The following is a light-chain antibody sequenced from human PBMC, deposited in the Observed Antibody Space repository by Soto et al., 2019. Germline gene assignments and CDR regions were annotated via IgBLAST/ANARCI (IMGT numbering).Light chain of an antibody. J-gene: IGKJ1*01. CDR1: QSVSSY. CDR3: QQRSNWPPGS. CDR2: DAS. Sequence: EIVLTQSPATLSLSPGERATLSCRASQSVSSYLAWYQQKPGQAPRLLIYDASNRATGIPARFSGSGSGTDFTLTISSLEPEDFAVYYCQQRSNWPPGSFDQGTKVDI. V-gene: IGKV3-11*01.